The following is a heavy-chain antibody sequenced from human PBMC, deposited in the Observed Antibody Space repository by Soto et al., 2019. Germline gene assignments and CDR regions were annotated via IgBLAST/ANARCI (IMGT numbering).Heavy chain of an antibody. CDR1: GFTFSNFG. J-gene: IGHJ6*02. V-gene: IGHV3-30*18. CDR2: ISYDGSNR. Sequence: QVQLVESGGGVVQPGRSLRLSCAASGFTFSNFGIHWVRQAPGKGLEWVAVISYDGSNRYYGDSVKGRFTISRDNSKSTLYLQMNSLRAEDTAVYYCAKDVYSRYDQRGDYYGMDVWGQGTTVTVSS. D-gene: IGHD5-12*01. CDR3: AKDVYSRYDQRGDYYGMDV.